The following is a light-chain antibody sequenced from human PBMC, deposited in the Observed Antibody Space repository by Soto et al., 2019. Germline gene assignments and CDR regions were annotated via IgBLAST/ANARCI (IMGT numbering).Light chain of an antibody. CDR2: DAS. J-gene: IGKJ4*01. Sequence: EIVLTQSPATLSSSPGERATLSCRASQSVGSYLAWYQQKPGQAPRLLIYDASNRATGIPARFSGSGSGTDFTLTISSLEPEDFAVYYCQQRSNWPSFGGGTKVEIK. CDR1: QSVGSY. CDR3: QQRSNWPS. V-gene: IGKV3-11*01.